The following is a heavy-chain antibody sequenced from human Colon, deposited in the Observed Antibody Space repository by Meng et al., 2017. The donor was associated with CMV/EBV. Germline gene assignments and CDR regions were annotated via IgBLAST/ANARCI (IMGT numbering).Heavy chain of an antibody. CDR3: ARVACESYPEYYYYGMDV. CDR2: IIPIFNTT. J-gene: IGHJ6*02. V-gene: IGHV1-69*13. CDR1: AGTFSSYA. D-gene: IGHD1-26*01. Sequence: SVKVSCKASAGTFSSYAMSWVRQAPGQGLEWMGGIIPIFNTTNHAQKFQGRLTISPDESTNTAYMELSSLRSEDTAVYYCARVACESYPEYYYYGMDVWGQGTTVTVSS.